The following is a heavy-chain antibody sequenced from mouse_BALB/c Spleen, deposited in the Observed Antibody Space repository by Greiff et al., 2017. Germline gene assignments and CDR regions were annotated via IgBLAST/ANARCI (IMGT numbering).Heavy chain of an antibody. Sequence: EVQGVESGPGLVKPSQSLSLTCTVTGYSITSDYAWNWIRQFPGNKLEWMGYISYSGSTSYNPSLKSRISITRDTSKNQFFLQLNSVTTEDTATYYCARLGPHWYFDVWGAGTTVTVSS. D-gene: IGHD4-1*01. CDR2: ISYSGST. CDR1: GYSITSDYA. CDR3: ARLGPHWYFDV. J-gene: IGHJ1*01. V-gene: IGHV3-2*02.